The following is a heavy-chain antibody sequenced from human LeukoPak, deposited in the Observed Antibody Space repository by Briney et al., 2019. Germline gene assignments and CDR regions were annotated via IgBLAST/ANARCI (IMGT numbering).Heavy chain of an antibody. CDR1: GGSISSYY. CDR3: ARVGVRYGMDV. Sequence: SETLSLTCTVSGGSISSYYWSWIRQPPRKGLEWIGYIYYSVSTNYHPSLNSRVTISVDTSKNQFSLKLSSVTAADTAVYYCARVGVRYGMDVWGQGTTVTVSS. J-gene: IGHJ6*02. D-gene: IGHD1-1*01. V-gene: IGHV4-59*01. CDR2: IYYSVST.